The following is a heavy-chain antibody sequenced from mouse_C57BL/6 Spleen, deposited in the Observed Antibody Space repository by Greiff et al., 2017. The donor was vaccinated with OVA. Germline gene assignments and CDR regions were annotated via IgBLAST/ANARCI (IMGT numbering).Heavy chain of an antibody. D-gene: IGHD1-1*01. J-gene: IGHJ3*01. Sequence: EVNLVESGPELVKPGASVKISCKASGYTFTDYYMNWVKQSHGKSLEWIGDINPNNGGTSYNQKFKGKATLTVDKSSSTAYMELRSLTSEDSAVYYCARRDGSKDWFAYWGQGTLVTVSA. CDR2: INPNNGGT. CDR3: ARRDGSKDWFAY. V-gene: IGHV1-26*01. CDR1: GYTFTDYY.